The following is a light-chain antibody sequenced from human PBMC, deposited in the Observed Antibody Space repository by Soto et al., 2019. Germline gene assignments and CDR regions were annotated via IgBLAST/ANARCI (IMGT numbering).Light chain of an antibody. Sequence: QSALTQPPSASGSPGQSVTISCTGTSSDVGGYNYVSWYQQHPGKAPKLMISEVSKRPSGVPDRFSGSKSGNTASLTVSGLQAXDEADYYCSSFAGNNNLVFGGGTKVTVL. J-gene: IGLJ2*01. CDR1: SSDVGGYNY. CDR2: EVS. V-gene: IGLV2-8*01. CDR3: SSFAGNNNLV.